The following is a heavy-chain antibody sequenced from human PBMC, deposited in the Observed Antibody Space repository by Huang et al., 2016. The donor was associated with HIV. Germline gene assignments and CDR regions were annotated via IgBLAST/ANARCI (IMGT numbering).Heavy chain of an antibody. Sequence: QVRLVQSGSELKKPGASGKISCKASGYLFASYTVHVVIQSAGQVCGWMVLINRSTEKSASAPAFTGRLLLSVDTSINMAYLEINGLESQDTAVYFCGRGGGGGSWQTPLVWLDPWGQGTLISVSS. CDR1: GYLFASYT. CDR2: INRSTEKS. V-gene: IGHV7-4-1*04. CDR3: GRGGGGGSWQTPLVWLDP. J-gene: IGHJ5*02. D-gene: IGHD2-15*01.